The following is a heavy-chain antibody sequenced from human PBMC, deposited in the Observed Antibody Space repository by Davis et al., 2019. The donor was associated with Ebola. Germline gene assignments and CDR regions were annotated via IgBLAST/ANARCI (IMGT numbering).Heavy chain of an antibody. Sequence: SAKVSCKASGGTFSSYAISWVRQAPGQGLEWMGRIIPILGIANYAQKFQGRVTITADKSTSTAYMELSSLRSEDTAVYYYARSPPFDYWGQGTLVTVSS. CDR2: IIPILGIA. V-gene: IGHV1-69*04. CDR3: ARSPPFDY. CDR1: GGTFSSYA. J-gene: IGHJ4*02.